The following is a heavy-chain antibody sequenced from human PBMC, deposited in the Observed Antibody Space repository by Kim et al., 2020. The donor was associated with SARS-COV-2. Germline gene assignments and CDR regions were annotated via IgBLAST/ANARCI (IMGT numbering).Heavy chain of an antibody. D-gene: IGHD2-15*01. CDR2: INTNTGNP. V-gene: IGHV7-4-1*02. CDR1: GYTFTSYA. Sequence: ASVKVSCKASGYTFTSYAMNWVRQAPGQGLEWMGWINTNTGNPTYAQGFTGRFVFSLDTSVSTAYLQISSLKAEDTAVYYCAREDHLGILAYFDYWGQGTLVTVSS. CDR3: AREDHLGILAYFDY. J-gene: IGHJ4*02.